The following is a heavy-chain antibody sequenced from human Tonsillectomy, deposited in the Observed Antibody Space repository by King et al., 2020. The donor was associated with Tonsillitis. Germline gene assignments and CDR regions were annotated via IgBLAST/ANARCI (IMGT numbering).Heavy chain of an antibody. J-gene: IGHJ5*02. CDR3: AKGPQRPTLLGELEP. V-gene: IGHV3-9*01. D-gene: IGHD3-3*01. CDR1: GFTFGNYA. Sequence: VQLVESGGGLVQPGRSLRLSCAASGFTFGNYAFHGVRQAPGKGLEGVSAIRWNGGNIHYADSVRGRFTISRDNAKNSLYLQMNSLRAEDTALYYFAKGPQRPTLLGELEPWCQGTLATVPS. CDR2: IRWNGGNI.